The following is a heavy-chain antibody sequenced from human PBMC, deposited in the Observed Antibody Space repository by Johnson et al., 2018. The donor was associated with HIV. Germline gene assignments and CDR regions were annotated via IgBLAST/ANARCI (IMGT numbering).Heavy chain of an antibody. CDR2: IWYDGSNK. D-gene: IGHD5-24*01. CDR3: ASGRWSDGNNPTGAFDI. V-gene: IGHV3-30*19. Sequence: QVQLMESGGGVVQPGRSLRLSCEASGFNFSSYGMHWVRQAPGKGLEWVAVIWYDGSNKYYADSVKGRFTISRDNSKNTLYLQMNSLRAEDTAVYYCASGRWSDGNNPTGAFDIWGQGTMVTVSS. CDR1: GFNFSSYG. J-gene: IGHJ3*02.